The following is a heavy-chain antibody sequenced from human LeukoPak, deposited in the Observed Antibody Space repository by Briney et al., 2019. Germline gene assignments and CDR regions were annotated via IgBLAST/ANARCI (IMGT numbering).Heavy chain of an antibody. V-gene: IGHV3-23*01. CDR3: AKLSLSGRSQSADY. Sequence: GGSLRLSCAASGFTFSSYAMSWVRQAPGKGLEWVSVVSTNGDVTFYADSVKGRFTISRDNSKNTLFLQMNSLRAEDTAVYYCAKLSLSGRSQSADYWGQGTLVTVSS. CDR2: VSTNGDVT. CDR1: GFTFSSYA. J-gene: IGHJ4*02. D-gene: IGHD3-10*01.